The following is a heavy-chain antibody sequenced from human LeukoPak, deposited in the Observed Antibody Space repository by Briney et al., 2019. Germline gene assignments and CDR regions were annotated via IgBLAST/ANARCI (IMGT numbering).Heavy chain of an antibody. D-gene: IGHD2-15*01. CDR1: GFTFSSYA. CDR3: ARAQHELLRAFDI. V-gene: IGHV3-23*01. J-gene: IGHJ3*02. Sequence: PGGSLRLSCAASGFTFSSYAMSWVRQAPGKGLEWVSAISGSGGSTYYADSVKGRFTISRDNSKNTLYLQMNSLRAEDTAVYYCARAQHELLRAFDIWGQGTMVTVSS. CDR2: ISGSGGST.